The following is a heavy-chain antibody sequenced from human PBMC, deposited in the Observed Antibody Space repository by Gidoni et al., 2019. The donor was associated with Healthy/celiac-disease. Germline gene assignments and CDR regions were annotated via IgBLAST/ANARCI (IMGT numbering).Heavy chain of an antibody. V-gene: IGHV3-23*01. Sequence: VQLLESGGGLVQPGGSLLLSCAASGFTCSSSALSWVRQAPGKGVEWVSAISGSGGSKYYADSVKGRFTISRDNSKNTLYLQMNSLRAEDTAVYYCAKQVGYYGSGTNYGMDVWGQGTTVTVSS. CDR2: ISGSGGSK. CDR3: AKQVGYYGSGTNYGMDV. J-gene: IGHJ6*02. D-gene: IGHD3-10*01. CDR1: GFTCSSSA.